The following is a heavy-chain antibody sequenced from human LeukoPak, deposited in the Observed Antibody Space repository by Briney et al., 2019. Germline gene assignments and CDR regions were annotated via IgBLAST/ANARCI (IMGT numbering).Heavy chain of an antibody. CDR3: ARDKRLAAAGPLGYYYYGMDV. V-gene: IGHV1-69*04. J-gene: IGHJ6*02. Sequence: ASVKVSCKASGGIFSSYAVGWVRQAPGQGLEWMGRIIPILGIANYAQKFQGRVTITADKSTSTAYMELSSLRSEDTAVYYCARDKRLAAAGPLGYYYYGMDVWGQGTTVTVSS. D-gene: IGHD6-13*01. CDR2: IIPILGIA. CDR1: GGIFSSYA.